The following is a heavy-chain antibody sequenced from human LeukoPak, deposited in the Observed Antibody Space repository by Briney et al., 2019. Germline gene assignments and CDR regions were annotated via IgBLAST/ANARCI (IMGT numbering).Heavy chain of an antibody. V-gene: IGHV3-11*04. CDR2: ISSSGSTI. CDR3: AGGAVAGTSGYFQH. CDR1: GFTFSDYY. J-gene: IGHJ1*01. Sequence: GGSLRLSCAASGFTFSDYYMSWIRQAPGKGLEWVSYISSSGSTIYYADSVKGRFTISRDNAKNSLYLQMNSLRAEDTAVYYCAGGAVAGTSGYFQHWGQGTLVTVSS. D-gene: IGHD6-19*01.